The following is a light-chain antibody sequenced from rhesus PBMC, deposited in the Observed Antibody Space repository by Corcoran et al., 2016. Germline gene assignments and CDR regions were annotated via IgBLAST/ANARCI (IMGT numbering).Light chain of an antibody. J-gene: IGKJ3*01. V-gene: IGKV1-28*03. CDR2: TAS. CDR3: LQHNSYPFT. CDR1: QDISSS. Sequence: DIQMTQSPSSLSTSVGDTVTITCRASQDISSSLNWFQQRPGKAPNLLIYTASSLEYGVPSRFSGSGSVTDFTLTISSRQPEDFAVYSCLQHNSYPFTFGPGTKLDIK.